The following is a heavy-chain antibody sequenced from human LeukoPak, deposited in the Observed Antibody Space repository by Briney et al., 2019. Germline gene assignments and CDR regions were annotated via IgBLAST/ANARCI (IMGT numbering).Heavy chain of an antibody. CDR2: IYSGGST. D-gene: IGHD6-13*01. CDR3: ARDSSSWYEDAFDI. Sequence: GGSLRLSCAASGFTVSSNYMSWVRQAPGKGLEWVSVIYSGGSTYYADSVKGRFTISRDNSKNTLYLQMNSLRAEDTAVYYCARDSSSWYEDAFDIWGQGTMVTVSS. CDR1: GFTVSSNY. J-gene: IGHJ3*02. V-gene: IGHV3-66*01.